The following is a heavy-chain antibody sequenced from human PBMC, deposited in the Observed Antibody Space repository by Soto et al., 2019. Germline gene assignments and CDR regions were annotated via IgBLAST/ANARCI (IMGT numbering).Heavy chain of an antibody. J-gene: IGHJ4*02. CDR3: ARVRRGGAAAENDY. V-gene: IGHV4-59*01. CDR1: GGSISSYY. Sequence: SETLSLTCTVSGGSISSYYWSWIRQPPGKGLEWIGYIYYSGSTNYNPSLKSRVTISVDTSKNQFSLKLSSVTAADTAVYYCARVRRGGAAAENDYWGQGTLVTVSS. D-gene: IGHD6-13*01. CDR2: IYYSGST.